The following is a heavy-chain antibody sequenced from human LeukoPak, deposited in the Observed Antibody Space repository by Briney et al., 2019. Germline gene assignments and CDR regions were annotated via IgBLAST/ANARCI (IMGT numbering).Heavy chain of an antibody. CDR3: AKERSGIAVAGTFDY. Sequence: GGSLRLSCAASGFTFSSYSMHWVRQAPGKGLEWVAVISYDGSNKYYADSVKGRFTISRDNSKNTLYLQMNSLRAEDTAVYYCAKERSGIAVAGTFDYWGQGTLVTVSS. CDR1: GFTFSSYS. V-gene: IGHV3-30*18. D-gene: IGHD6-19*01. CDR2: ISYDGSNK. J-gene: IGHJ4*02.